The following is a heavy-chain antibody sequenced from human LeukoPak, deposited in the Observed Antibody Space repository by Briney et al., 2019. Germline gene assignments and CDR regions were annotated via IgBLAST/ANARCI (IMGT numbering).Heavy chain of an antibody. J-gene: IGHJ6*03. D-gene: IGHD3-10*01. V-gene: IGHV1-18*01. CDR2: ISAYNGNT. CDR1: GYTFTSYG. CDR3: ACGSGSYWAGDYYYYMDV. Sequence: ASVKVSCKASGYTFTSYGISWVRQAPGQGLEWMGWISAYNGNTHSAQKLQGRVTMTTDTSTSTAYMELRSLRSDDTAVYYCACGSGSYWAGDYYYYMDVWGKGTTVTISS.